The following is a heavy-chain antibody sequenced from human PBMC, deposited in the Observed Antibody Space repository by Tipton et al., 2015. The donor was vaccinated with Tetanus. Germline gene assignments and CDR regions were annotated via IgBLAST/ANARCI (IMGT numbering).Heavy chain of an antibody. D-gene: IGHD3-22*01. J-gene: IGHJ4*02. Sequence: QLVQSGAEVKKPGASVKVSCKASGYTFTSYGISWVRQAPGQGLERMGWISAYNGNTNYAQKLQGRVTMSTDTSTSTAYMELRSLRSGDTAVYYCARAYYYDSSGYYQDCWGQGTLVTVSS. CDR1: GYTFTSYG. V-gene: IGHV1-18*04. CDR3: ARAYYYDSSGYYQDC. CDR2: ISAYNGNT.